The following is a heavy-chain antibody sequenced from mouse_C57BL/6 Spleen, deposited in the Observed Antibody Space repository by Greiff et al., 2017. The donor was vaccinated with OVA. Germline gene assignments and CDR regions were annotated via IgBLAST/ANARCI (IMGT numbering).Heavy chain of an antibody. Sequence: QVQLQQPGAELVKPGASVKMSCKASGYTFTSYWITWVKQRPGQGLEWIGDIYPGSGSTNYNEKFKSKATLTVDTSSSTAYMQLSSLTSEDSAVYYCALGISNFLYYYAMDDWGQGTSGTVSS. CDR1: GYTFTSYW. J-gene: IGHJ4*01. CDR2: IYPGSGST. V-gene: IGHV1-55*01. D-gene: IGHD2-5*01. CDR3: ALGISNFLYYYAMDD.